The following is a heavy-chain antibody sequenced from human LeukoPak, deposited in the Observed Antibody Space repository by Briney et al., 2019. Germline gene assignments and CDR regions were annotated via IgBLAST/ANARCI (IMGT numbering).Heavy chain of an antibody. Sequence: SETLSLTCAVYGGSFSGYYWSWIRQPPGKGLEWIGEINHSGNTNYNPSLKSRVTISVDTSKNQFSLKLSSVTAADTAVYYCARDRGGYTYSHDYWGQGTLVTVSS. V-gene: IGHV4-34*01. J-gene: IGHJ4*02. CDR1: GGSFSGYY. CDR2: INHSGNT. CDR3: ARDRGGYTYSHDY. D-gene: IGHD5-18*01.